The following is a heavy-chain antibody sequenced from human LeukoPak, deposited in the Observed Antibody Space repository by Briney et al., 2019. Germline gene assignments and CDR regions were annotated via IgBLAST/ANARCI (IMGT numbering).Heavy chain of an antibody. CDR2: INPNSGGT. J-gene: IGHJ5*02. Sequence: ASVKVSCKASGYTFTGYYMHWVREAPGQGLEWMGWINPNSGGTNYAQKFQGWVTMTRDTSISTAYMELSRLRSDDTAVYYCARSVDTAMVFDPWGQGTLVTVSS. CDR1: GYTFTGYY. D-gene: IGHD5-18*01. V-gene: IGHV1-2*04. CDR3: ARSVDTAMVFDP.